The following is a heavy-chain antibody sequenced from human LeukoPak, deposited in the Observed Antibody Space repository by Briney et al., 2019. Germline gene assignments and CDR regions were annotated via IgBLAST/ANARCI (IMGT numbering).Heavy chain of an antibody. D-gene: IGHD7-27*01. V-gene: IGHV3-30-3*01. CDR3: ARDENWGSLTYY. Sequence: GGSLRLSCAASGLPFNTYAMHWVRQAPGKGLEWVAVISYDGSNKYYADSVQGRFTISRDNSKNTLYLQMNSLRPADTAVYYCARDENWGSLTYYWGQGTLVTVSS. J-gene: IGHJ4*02. CDR2: ISYDGSNK. CDR1: GLPFNTYA.